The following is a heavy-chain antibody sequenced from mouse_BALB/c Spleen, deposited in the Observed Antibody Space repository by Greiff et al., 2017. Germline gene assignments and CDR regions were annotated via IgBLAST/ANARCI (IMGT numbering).Heavy chain of an antibody. J-gene: IGHJ4*01. Sequence: EVQLVESGGGLVQPGGSMKLSCVASGFTFSNYWMNWVRQSPEKGLEWVAEIRLKSNNYATHYAESVKGSFTISRDDSKSSVYLQMNNLRAEDTGIYCCTRLVTTAMDYWGQGTSVTVSS. CDR2: IRLKSNNYAT. CDR1: GFTFSNYW. V-gene: IGHV6-6*02. D-gene: IGHD2-13*01. CDR3: TRLVTTAMDY.